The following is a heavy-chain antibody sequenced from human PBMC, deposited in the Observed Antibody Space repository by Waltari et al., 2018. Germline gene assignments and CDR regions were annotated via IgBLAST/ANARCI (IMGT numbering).Heavy chain of an antibody. CDR1: GGSISSYY. Sequence: QVQLQESGPGLVKPSETLSLPCTVSGGSISSYYWSWIRQPPGKGLEWIGYIYYSGSTNYNPSLKSRVTISVDTSKNQFSLKLSSLTAADTAVYYCARSTSAYCSSTSCYVRAFDIWGQGTMVTVSS. J-gene: IGHJ3*02. V-gene: IGHV4-59*01. CDR2: IYYSGST. D-gene: IGHD2-2*01. CDR3: ARSTSAYCSSTSCYVRAFDI.